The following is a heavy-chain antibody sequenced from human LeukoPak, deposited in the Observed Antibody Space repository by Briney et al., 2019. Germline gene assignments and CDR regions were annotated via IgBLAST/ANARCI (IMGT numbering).Heavy chain of an antibody. J-gene: IGHJ4*02. Sequence: GGSLTLSCAASGFTFSSYAMNWVRQAPGKGLVWVSRINSDGSSTNYADSVKGRFTISRDNAKNTLFLQMNSLRAEDTAVYYCAMGPYYYDSSGYYYWGEGTLVTVSS. D-gene: IGHD3-22*01. CDR1: GFTFSSYA. CDR3: AMGPYYYDSSGYYY. CDR2: INSDGSST. V-gene: IGHV3-74*01.